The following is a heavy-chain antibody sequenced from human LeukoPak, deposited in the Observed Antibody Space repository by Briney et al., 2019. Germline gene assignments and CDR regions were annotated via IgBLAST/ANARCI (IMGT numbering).Heavy chain of an antibody. CDR2: ISGSGGST. D-gene: IGHD2-15*01. J-gene: IGHJ4*02. CDR3: AKDLRCKKGSCYSTTYYFDY. Sequence: GGSLRLSCAASGFTFSSYAMSWVRQAPGKGLEWVSAISGSGGSTYYADSVKGRFTISRDNSKNTLYLQMNSLRAEDTAVYYCAKDLRCKKGSCYSTTYYFDYWGQGALVTVSS. CDR1: GFTFSSYA. V-gene: IGHV3-23*01.